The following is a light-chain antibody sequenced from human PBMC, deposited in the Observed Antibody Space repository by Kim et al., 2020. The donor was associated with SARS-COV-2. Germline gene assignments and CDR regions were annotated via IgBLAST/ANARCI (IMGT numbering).Light chain of an antibody. CDR1: QSISSW. CDR2: KAS. J-gene: IGKJ1*01. V-gene: IGKV1-5*03. Sequence: DIQMTQSPSTLSASVGDRVTITCRASQSISSWLAWYQQKPGKAPKLLIYKASSLESGVPSRFSGSGSGTEFTLTINSLQPDDFASYYCQQYNSDWTFGQGTKVDIK. CDR3: QQYNSDWT.